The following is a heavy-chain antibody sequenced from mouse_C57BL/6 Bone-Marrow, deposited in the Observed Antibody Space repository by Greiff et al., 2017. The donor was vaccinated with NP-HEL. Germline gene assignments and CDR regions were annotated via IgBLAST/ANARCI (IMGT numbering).Heavy chain of an antibody. J-gene: IGHJ4*01. D-gene: IGHD2-2*01. CDR3: ARLGGGLLGS. CDR1: GFTFSSYG. V-gene: IGHV5-6*01. CDR2: ISSGGSYT. Sequence: EVQLVESGGDLVKPGGSLKLSCAASGFTFSSYGMSWVRQTPDKRLAWVATISSGGSYTSYPDSVKGRFTIARDNAKNTLYLQMSSLKSEDTAMYYCARLGGGLLGSWGQGTSVTVSS.